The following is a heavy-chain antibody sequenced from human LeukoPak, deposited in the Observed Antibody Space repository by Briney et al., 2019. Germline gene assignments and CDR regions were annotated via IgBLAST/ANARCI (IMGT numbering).Heavy chain of an antibody. J-gene: IGHJ6*02. CDR3: AKHLVRGSDYYYGLDV. CDR2: ITSSGADT. D-gene: IGHD3-10*01. V-gene: IGHV3-23*01. Sequence: SGGSQRLSCAASGFNLRIYAMSWVRQAPGKGLEWVSAITSSGADTYFADSVKGRFTISRDNSKSTLYLQMDSLRAEDTAVYYCAKHLVRGSDYYYGLDVWGQGTTVTVSS. CDR1: GFNLRIYA.